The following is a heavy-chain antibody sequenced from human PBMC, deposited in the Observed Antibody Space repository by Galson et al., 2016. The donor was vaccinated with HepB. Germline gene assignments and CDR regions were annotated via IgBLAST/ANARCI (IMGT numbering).Heavy chain of an antibody. D-gene: IGHD1-26*01. CDR2: IDPGDSDT. CDR3: ARPHISGTFFFDY. J-gene: IGHJ4*02. CDR1: GYNLTNYW. V-gene: IGHV5-51*01. Sequence: SGAEVKKPGESLKISCRGSGYNLTNYWIGWVRQMPGKGLEWMGIIDPGDSDTRYSPSFRGQVTISADKSISTAYLQWSSLKASDTAMYYCARPHISGTFFFDYWGQGTLVTVSS.